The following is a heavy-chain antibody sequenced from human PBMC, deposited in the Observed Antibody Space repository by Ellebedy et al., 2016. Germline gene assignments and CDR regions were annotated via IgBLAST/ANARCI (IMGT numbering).Heavy chain of an antibody. V-gene: IGHV1-2*02. J-gene: IGHJ4*02. CDR2: INPNSGGT. CDR3: ARGGETIFGVVGVGYYFDY. CDR1: GYTFTGYY. Sequence: ASVKVSXKASGYTFTGYYMHWVRQAPGQGLEWVGWINPNSGGTNYAQKFQGRVTMTRDTSISTAYMELSRLRSDDTAVYYCARGGETIFGVVGVGYYFDYWGQGTLVTVSS. D-gene: IGHD3-3*01.